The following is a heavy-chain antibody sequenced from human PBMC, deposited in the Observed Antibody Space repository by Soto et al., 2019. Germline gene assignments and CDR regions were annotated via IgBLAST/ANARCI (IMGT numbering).Heavy chain of an antibody. D-gene: IGHD2-15*01. Sequence: QVQLVQSGAEVKKPGSSVKVSCKASGGTFSSYAISWVRQAPGQGLEWMGGIIPFFGTANYAQKFQGRVTITADESTSTAYTELRSLRSEDTAVYYCARESRYCSGGSCYFLPGIDYWGQGTLVTVSS. J-gene: IGHJ4*02. CDR1: GGTFSSYA. CDR2: IIPFFGTA. CDR3: ARESRYCSGGSCYFLPGIDY. V-gene: IGHV1-69*12.